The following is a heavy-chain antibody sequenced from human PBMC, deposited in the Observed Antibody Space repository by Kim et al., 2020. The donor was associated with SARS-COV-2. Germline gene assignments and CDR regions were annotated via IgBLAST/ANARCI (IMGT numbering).Heavy chain of an antibody. CDR2: INPNSGGT. V-gene: IGHV1-2*02. Sequence: ASVKVSCKASGYTFTGYYMHWVRQAPGQGLEWMGWINPNSGGTNYAQKFQGRVTMTRDTSISTAYMELSRLRSDDTAVYYCAREDVMSGSYSGFDYWGQGTLVTVSS. D-gene: IGHD1-26*01. J-gene: IGHJ4*02. CDR3: AREDVMSGSYSGFDY. CDR1: GYTFTGYY.